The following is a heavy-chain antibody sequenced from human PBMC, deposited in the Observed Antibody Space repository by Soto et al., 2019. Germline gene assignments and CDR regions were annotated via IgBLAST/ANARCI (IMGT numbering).Heavy chain of an antibody. J-gene: IGHJ4*02. CDR2: ISGSGSNP. V-gene: IGHV3-23*01. Sequence: EVQVLESGGGLVQPGGSLRLSCAASGFTFSSYAMSWVRQAPGQGLEWVSAISGSGSNPYYVDSVKGRFTISRDNSKNTLYLQLNSLRAEDTALYYCATTASMTIRDGFDHWGQGTLVTVSS. CDR1: GFTFSSYA. D-gene: IGHD4-17*01. CDR3: ATTASMTIRDGFDH.